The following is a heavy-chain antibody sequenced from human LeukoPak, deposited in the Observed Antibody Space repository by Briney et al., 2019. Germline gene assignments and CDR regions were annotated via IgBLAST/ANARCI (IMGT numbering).Heavy chain of an antibody. D-gene: IGHD3-10*01. CDR1: GYTFTSYY. CDR3: ARGLPGGSGSYLDYFDY. V-gene: IGHV1-46*01. Sequence: ASVKVSCKASGYTFTSYYIHWVRQAPGQGLEWMGLINPSGGTTSYAQKFQGRVTMTRDTSTSTVYMELSSLRSEDTAVYYCARGLPGGSGSYLDYFDYWGQGTLVTVSS. CDR2: INPSGGTT. J-gene: IGHJ4*02.